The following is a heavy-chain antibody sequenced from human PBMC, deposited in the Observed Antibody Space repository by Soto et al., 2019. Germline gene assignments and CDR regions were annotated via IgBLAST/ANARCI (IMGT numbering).Heavy chain of an antibody. Sequence: TLSLTCAISGDSVSSSSVTWNWIRQSPSRGLEWLGRTYYRSKWYAESVKSRITINPDTSKNQFSLHLNSVTPEDTAVYYCVRLIGNSWLDFWGQGTLVTVSS. V-gene: IGHV6-1*01. J-gene: IGHJ5*01. CDR2: TYYRSKW. CDR3: VRLIGNSWLDF. D-gene: IGHD1-26*01. CDR1: GDSVSSSSVT.